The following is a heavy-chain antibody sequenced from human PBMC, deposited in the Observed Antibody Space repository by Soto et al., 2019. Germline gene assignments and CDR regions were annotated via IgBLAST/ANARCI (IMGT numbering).Heavy chain of an antibody. J-gene: IGHJ6*02. CDR2: IIPIFGTA. Sequence: SVKVSCKASGGTFSSYAISWVRQAPGQGLEWMGGIIPIFGTANYAQKFQGRVTITADESTSTAYMELSSLRSEDTAVYYCARSSLAAAGTNRDYYYYGMDVWGQGTTVTVSS. D-gene: IGHD6-13*01. CDR3: ARSSLAAAGTNRDYYYYGMDV. V-gene: IGHV1-69*13. CDR1: GGTFSSYA.